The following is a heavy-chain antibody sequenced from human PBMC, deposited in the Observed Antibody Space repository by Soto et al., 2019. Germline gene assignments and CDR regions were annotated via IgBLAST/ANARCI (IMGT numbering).Heavy chain of an antibody. CDR2: IFDGNGDT. CDR3: AIYLYFYHGSGFLPDS. Sequence: ASVKVSCKASGYTFSTFAMHWVGQAPGDRLEWMGWIFDGNGDTKYSQRFHDRVTITTDTSANTVYMELSSLRSEDTAVYYCAIYLYFYHGSGFLPDSWGQGTLVTVSS. D-gene: IGHD3-22*01. J-gene: IGHJ5*01. CDR1: GYTFSTFA. V-gene: IGHV1-3*01.